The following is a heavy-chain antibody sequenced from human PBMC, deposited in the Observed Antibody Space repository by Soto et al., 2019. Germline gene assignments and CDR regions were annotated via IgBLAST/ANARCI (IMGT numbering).Heavy chain of an antibody. D-gene: IGHD6-19*01. CDR1: GGSISGYY. V-gene: IGHV4-59*01. J-gene: IGHJ3*02. Sequence: PSETLSLTCTVSGGSISGYYWSWIRQPPGKGLEWIGYIYYSGSTNYNPSLKSRVTISVDTSKNQFSLKLSSVTAADTAVYYCARETFSGYSSGWYLDLAFDIWGQGTMVTVSS. CDR2: IYYSGST. CDR3: ARETFSGYSSGWYLDLAFDI.